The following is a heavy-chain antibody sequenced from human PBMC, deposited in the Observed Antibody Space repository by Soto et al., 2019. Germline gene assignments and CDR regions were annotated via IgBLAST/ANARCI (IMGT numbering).Heavy chain of an antibody. J-gene: IGHJ4*02. V-gene: IGHV4-59*01. CDR2: LYYGRSA. D-gene: IGHD3-22*01. CDR3: ALRSMAVVPEY. Sequence: QVQLQESGPGLVKPSETLSLTCAVSGDSISSYYCMWIRQPPGKGLESIGYLYYGRSANYNPSLKSRVTLSVDPSTNQCSLTLSSMSAADTAVYYCALRSMAVVPEYWGQGTLVTVSS. CDR1: GDSISSYY.